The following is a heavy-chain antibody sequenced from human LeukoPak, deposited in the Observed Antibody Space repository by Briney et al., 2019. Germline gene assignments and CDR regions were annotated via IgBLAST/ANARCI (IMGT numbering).Heavy chain of an antibody. Sequence: GGSLRLSCAASGFTFSSYSMNWVRQAPGKGLEWVSSISSSSSYIYYADSVKGRFTISRDNSKNTLYLQMNSLRAEDTAVYYCAKDLFVDIVATVADYWGQGTLVTVSS. J-gene: IGHJ4*02. CDR2: ISSSSSYI. CDR1: GFTFSSYS. D-gene: IGHD5-12*01. V-gene: IGHV3-21*01. CDR3: AKDLFVDIVATVADY.